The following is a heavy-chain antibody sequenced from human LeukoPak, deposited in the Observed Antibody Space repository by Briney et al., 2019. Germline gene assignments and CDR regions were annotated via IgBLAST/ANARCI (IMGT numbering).Heavy chain of an antibody. Sequence: GGSLRLSCAASGFTFSTYSINWVRQAPGKWLEWVSYISSGSSTICYADSVKGRFTISRDNAESSLYLQMNSLRDEDTAVYYCARVYSSGWPFDYWGQGTLVTVSS. D-gene: IGHD6-19*01. CDR1: GFTFSTYS. CDR3: ARVYSSGWPFDY. V-gene: IGHV3-48*02. J-gene: IGHJ4*02. CDR2: ISSGSSTI.